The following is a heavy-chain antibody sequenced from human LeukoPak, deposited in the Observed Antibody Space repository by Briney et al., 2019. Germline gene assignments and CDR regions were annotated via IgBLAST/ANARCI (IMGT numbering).Heavy chain of an antibody. CDR1: GFTLSSYE. V-gene: IGHV3-48*03. Sequence: PGGSLRLSCAASGFTLSSYEMNWVRQAPGKGLEWVSYISSSGSTIYYADSVKGRFTISRDNAKNSLYLQMNSLRAEDTAVYYCARDGYSGYDIYWGQGTLVTVSS. J-gene: IGHJ4*02. CDR2: ISSSGSTI. CDR3: ARDGYSGYDIY. D-gene: IGHD5-12*01.